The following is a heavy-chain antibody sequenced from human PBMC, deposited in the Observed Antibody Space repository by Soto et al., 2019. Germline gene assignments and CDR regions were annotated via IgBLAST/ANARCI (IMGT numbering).Heavy chain of an antibody. D-gene: IGHD6-19*01. CDR1: GGSFSGYY. Sequence: SETLSLTCAVYGGSFSGYYWSWIRQPPGKGLEWIGEINHSGSTNYNPSLKSRVTISVDTSKNQFSLKLSSVTAADTAVYYCARTPGIAVAGTYFDYWGQGTLVTVSS. CDR2: INHSGST. CDR3: ARTPGIAVAGTYFDY. V-gene: IGHV4-34*01. J-gene: IGHJ4*02.